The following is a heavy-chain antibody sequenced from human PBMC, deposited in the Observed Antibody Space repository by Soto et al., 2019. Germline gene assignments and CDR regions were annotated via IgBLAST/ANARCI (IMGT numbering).Heavy chain of an antibody. CDR3: ARGRSYDSSGYYSL. V-gene: IGHV3-53*01. D-gene: IGHD3-22*01. Sequence: GGSLRLSCAASGFTVSSNYMSWVRQAPGKGLEWVSVIYSGGSTYYADSVKGRFTISRDNSKNTLYLQMNSLRAEDTAVYYCARGRSYDSSGYYSLWGQGTLVTVSS. CDR1: GFTVSSNY. J-gene: IGHJ1*01. CDR2: IYSGGST.